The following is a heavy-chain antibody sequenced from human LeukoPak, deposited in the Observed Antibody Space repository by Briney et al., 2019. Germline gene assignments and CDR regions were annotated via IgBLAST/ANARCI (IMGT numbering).Heavy chain of an antibody. CDR2: ISSSSSYI. CDR1: GFTFSIYS. Sequence: PGGSLRLYREASGFTFSIYSMNWVRQAPGKGLEWVSSISSSSSYIYYADSMKGRFTISRDNAKNSLYLQMNSLRAEDTAVYYCARDGEITGDTRIDYWGQGTLVTVSS. J-gene: IGHJ4*02. CDR3: ARDGEITGDTRIDY. D-gene: IGHD3-16*01. V-gene: IGHV3-21*01.